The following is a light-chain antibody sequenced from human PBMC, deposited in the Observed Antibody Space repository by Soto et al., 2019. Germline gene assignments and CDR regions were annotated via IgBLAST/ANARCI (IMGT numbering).Light chain of an antibody. CDR3: QQYNSYTRT. J-gene: IGKJ1*01. Sequence: DIQMTQSPSTLSGSVGDRVTHTCRASQSVLNWLAWYQQKPGKAPKLLIYKASSLQSGVPSRFSGSGSGTEFTLTISSLQPDDFATYYCQQYNSYTRTFGQGTKVDIK. V-gene: IGKV1-5*03. CDR2: KAS. CDR1: QSVLNW.